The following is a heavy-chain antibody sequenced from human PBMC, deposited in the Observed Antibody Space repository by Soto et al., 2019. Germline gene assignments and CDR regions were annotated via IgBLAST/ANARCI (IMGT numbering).Heavy chain of an antibody. CDR3: AKFGGEYYFDY. J-gene: IGHJ4*02. V-gene: IGHV3-43*01. CDR1: GFTFDDYS. Sequence: QTGGSLRLSCAASGFTFDDYSMHWVRQTPGKGLEWISLIFWDGGTAYYADSVKGRFTTSRDNSKNTLYLQMNSLRSDDTALYYCAKFGGEYYFDYWGQGTLVTVSS. CDR2: IFWDGGTA. D-gene: IGHD3-16*01.